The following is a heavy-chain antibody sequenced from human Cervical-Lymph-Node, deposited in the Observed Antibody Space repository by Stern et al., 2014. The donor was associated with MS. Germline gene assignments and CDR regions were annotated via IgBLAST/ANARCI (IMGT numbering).Heavy chain of an antibody. CDR3: TTRSLILYD. J-gene: IGHJ1*01. D-gene: IGHD5/OR15-5a*01. V-gene: IGHV3-15*01. Sequence: EVQLVESGGGFVKPGGSLRLSCAASGFTFSNVWMGWVRQAPGKGLEWVGRIRSKADGETTDYAAPVRGRFTISRDDSKNIMYLEMNSLKIEDTGVYYCTTRSLILYDWGQGTLVAVSS. CDR2: IRSKADGETT. CDR1: GFTFSNVW.